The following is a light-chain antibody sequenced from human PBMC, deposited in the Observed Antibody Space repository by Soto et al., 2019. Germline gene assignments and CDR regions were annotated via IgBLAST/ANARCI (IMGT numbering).Light chain of an antibody. Sequence: QSVLTQPASVSGSPGQSITISCTGTSSDVGGYNYVSWYQHHPGKVPKVIIYDVSNRPSGVSYRFSGTKSGNTASLTVSGLQAEDEADYYCCSYTRSGTLIFGTGTKVTVL. CDR1: SSDVGGYNY. CDR3: CSYTRSGTLI. J-gene: IGLJ1*01. CDR2: DVS. V-gene: IGLV2-14*03.